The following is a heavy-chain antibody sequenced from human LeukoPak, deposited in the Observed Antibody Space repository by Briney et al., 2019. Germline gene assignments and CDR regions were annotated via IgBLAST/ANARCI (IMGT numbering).Heavy chain of an antibody. J-gene: IGHJ4*02. V-gene: IGHV3-21*01. Sequence: GGSLRLSCAASGFTFSSYSMNWVRQAPGKGLEWVSSISSSSSYIYYADSVKGRFTISRDNAKNSLYLQMNSLRAEDTAVYYCARMNYVSSGWGAPFDYWGQGTLVTVSS. CDR1: GFTFSSYS. CDR2: ISSSSSYI. D-gene: IGHD1-7*01. CDR3: ARMNYVSSGWGAPFDY.